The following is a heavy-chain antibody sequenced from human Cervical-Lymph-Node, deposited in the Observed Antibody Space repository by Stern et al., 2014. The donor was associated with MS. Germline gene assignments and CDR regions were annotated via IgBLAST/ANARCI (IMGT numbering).Heavy chain of an antibody. J-gene: IGHJ4*02. CDR2: IFYTGST. CDR1: GGSIGSSSYY. V-gene: IGHV4-39*02. Sequence: QVQLQESGPGLVKPSETLSLTCTVSGGSIGSSSYYWGWIRQPPGKGLEWIGNIFYTGSTFYDPSLKSRVTISVDTSNNHFSLSLTSVTAADTAVYYCARGAGVFDSWGQGTLVTVSP. CDR3: ARGAGVFDS. D-gene: IGHD6-19*01.